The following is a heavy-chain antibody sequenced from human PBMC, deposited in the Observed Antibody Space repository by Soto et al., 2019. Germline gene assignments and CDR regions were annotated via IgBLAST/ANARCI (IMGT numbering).Heavy chain of an antibody. CDR3: ARDRYYYDSSGLKFDY. J-gene: IGHJ4*02. D-gene: IGHD3-22*01. Sequence: ASVKVSCKSSGYPFNTYYLHWVRQAPGQGLEWMGMINPNDGNTTYAQKFQGRVTMTTDSSTSTAYMELTSLRSDDTSVYYCARDRYYYDSSGLKFDYWGQGTLVTVSS. CDR1: GYPFNTYY. CDR2: INPNDGNT. V-gene: IGHV1-46*02.